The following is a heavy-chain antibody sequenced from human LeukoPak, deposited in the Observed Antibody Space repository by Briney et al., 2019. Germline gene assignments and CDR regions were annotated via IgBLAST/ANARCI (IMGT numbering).Heavy chain of an antibody. V-gene: IGHV4-34*09. J-gene: IGHJ4*02. D-gene: IGHD3-10*01. CDR1: GGSFSGYY. CDR2: IYYSGST. CDR3: ARVRGSGSYYYFDY. Sequence: SETLSLTCAVYGGSFSGYYWSWIRQPPGKGLEWIGYIYYSGSTYYNPSLKSRVTISVDTSKNQFSLKLSSVTAADTAVYYCARVRGSGSYYYFDYWGQGTLVTVSS.